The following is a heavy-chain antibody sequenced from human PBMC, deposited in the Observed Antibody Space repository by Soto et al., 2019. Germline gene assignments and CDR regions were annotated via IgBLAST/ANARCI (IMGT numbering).Heavy chain of an antibody. CDR3: ARYGSGSSVWFDS. CDR1: GGSISSYY. J-gene: IGHJ5*01. CDR2: IYYSGST. V-gene: IGHV4-59*01. D-gene: IGHD3-10*01. Sequence: PSETLSLTCTVSGGSISSYYWSWIRQPPGKGLEWIGYIYYSGSTNYNPSLKSRVTISVDTSKNQFSLKLSSVTAADTAVYYCARYGSGSSVWFDSWGQGALVTVS.